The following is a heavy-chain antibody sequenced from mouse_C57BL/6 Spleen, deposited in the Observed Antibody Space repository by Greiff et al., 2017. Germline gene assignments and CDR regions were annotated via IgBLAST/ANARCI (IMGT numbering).Heavy chain of an antibody. D-gene: IGHD2-2*01. J-gene: IGHJ2*01. CDR2: INPGSGGT. V-gene: IGHV1-54*01. CDR3: ARSMVTTRYYFDY. CDR1: GYAFTNYL. Sequence: VQLVESGAELVRPGTSVKVSCKASGYAFTNYLIEWVKQRPGQGLEWIGVINPGSGGTNYNEKFKGKATLTADKSSSTAYMQLSSLTSEDSAVYFCARSMVTTRYYFDYWGQGTTLTVSS.